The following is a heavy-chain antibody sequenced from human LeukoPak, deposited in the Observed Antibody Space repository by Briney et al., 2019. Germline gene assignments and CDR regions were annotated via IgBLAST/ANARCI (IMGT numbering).Heavy chain of an antibody. V-gene: IGHV3-48*03. CDR2: IYNSGSTT. CDR3: TTLTVATNFDF. J-gene: IGHJ4*02. D-gene: IGHD5-12*01. Sequence: GGSLTLSCTASGGSFSSYERHWIRQAPGKGLEWIGYIYNSGSTTYYAYSVKGLFIISRDNTKHSLYLQMNRLRADDTAVYYCTTLTVATNFDFWGRGTVVPVSS. CDR1: GGSFSSYE.